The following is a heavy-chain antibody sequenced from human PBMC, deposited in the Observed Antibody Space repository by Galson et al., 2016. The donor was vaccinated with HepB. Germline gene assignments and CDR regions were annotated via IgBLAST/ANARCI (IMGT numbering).Heavy chain of an antibody. CDR1: GVTVGNNY. D-gene: IGHD6-6*01. V-gene: IGHV3-66*01. Sequence: SLRLSCAASGVTVGNNYMNWVRQAPGKGLEWVSLIYSGGNTQYADSVRGRFTISRDSSKNTLYLQMNSLRAEDTAVYYCARRIGGRPPWYFDLWGRGTLVTVSS. CDR2: IYSGGNT. CDR3: ARRIGGRPPWYFDL. J-gene: IGHJ2*01.